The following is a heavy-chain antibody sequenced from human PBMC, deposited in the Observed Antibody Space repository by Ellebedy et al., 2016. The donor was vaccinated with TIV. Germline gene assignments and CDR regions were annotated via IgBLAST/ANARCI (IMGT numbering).Heavy chain of an antibody. CDR3: ASLVPAAMALDY. V-gene: IGHV3-74*01. J-gene: IGHJ4*02. Sequence: GESLKISCAASGFTFSSYWMHWVRQAPGKGLVWVSRINSDGSSTSYADSVKGRFTISRDNAKNTLYLQMNSLRAEDTAVYYCASLVPAAMALDYWGQGTLVTVSS. D-gene: IGHD2-2*01. CDR1: GFTFSSYW. CDR2: INSDGSST.